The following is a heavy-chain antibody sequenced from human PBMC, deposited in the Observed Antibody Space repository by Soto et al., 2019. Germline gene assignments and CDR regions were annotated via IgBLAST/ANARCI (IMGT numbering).Heavy chain of an antibody. CDR1: GFSFRNYA. J-gene: IGHJ4*02. CDR3: ANGRATYGLLTHDY. Sequence: EVQLLESGGGLVQPGGSLRLSCAASGFSFRNYAMSWVRQAPGKGLEWISTLTGSSSNIYYADSVKGRFSISRDNSRNTLYLQMNSLTVEDTAVYYCANGRATYGLLTHDYWGQGTLVTVPS. V-gene: IGHV3-23*01. D-gene: IGHD3-10*01. CDR2: LTGSSSNI.